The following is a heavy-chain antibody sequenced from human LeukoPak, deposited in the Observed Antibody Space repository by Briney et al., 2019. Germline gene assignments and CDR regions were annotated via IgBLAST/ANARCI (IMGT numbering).Heavy chain of an antibody. Sequence: PGRSLRLSCAASGFTFSSYAVHWVRQAPGKGLEWVAVISYDGSNKYYADSVKGRFTISRDNSKNTLYLQTNSLRAEDTAVYYCARDAHYYDSSGYVDYWGQGTLVTVSS. V-gene: IGHV3-30-3*01. CDR3: ARDAHYYDSSGYVDY. CDR1: GFTFSSYA. D-gene: IGHD3-22*01. J-gene: IGHJ4*02. CDR2: ISYDGSNK.